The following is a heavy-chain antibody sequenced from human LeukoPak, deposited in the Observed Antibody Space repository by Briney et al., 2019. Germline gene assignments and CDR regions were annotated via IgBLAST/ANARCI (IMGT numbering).Heavy chain of an antibody. CDR3: ARVVKRPHIVVVTASFDI. J-gene: IGHJ3*02. Sequence: SETLSLTCAVYGGSFSGYYWSWIRQPPGKGLEWMGEINHSGSTNYNPSLKSRVTISVDTSKNQFSLKLSSVTAADTAVYYRARVVKRPHIVVVTASFDIWGQGTMVTVSS. D-gene: IGHD2-21*02. V-gene: IGHV4-34*01. CDR2: INHSGST. CDR1: GGSFSGYY.